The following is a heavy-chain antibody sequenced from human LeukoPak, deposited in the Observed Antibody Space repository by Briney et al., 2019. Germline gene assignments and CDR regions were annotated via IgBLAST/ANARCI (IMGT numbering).Heavy chain of an antibody. Sequence: GGSLRLSCAASGFTFSSYGMHWVRQAPGKGLEWVAVIWYDGSNKYYADSVKGRSTISRDNSKNTLYLQMNSLRAEDTAVYYCARSNDYGGSDYWGQGTLVTVSS. D-gene: IGHD4-23*01. CDR3: ARSNDYGGSDY. CDR2: IWYDGSNK. CDR1: GFTFSSYG. J-gene: IGHJ4*02. V-gene: IGHV3-33*01.